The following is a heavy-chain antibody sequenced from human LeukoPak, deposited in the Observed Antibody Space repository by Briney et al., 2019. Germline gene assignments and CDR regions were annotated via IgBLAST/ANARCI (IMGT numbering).Heavy chain of an antibody. V-gene: IGHV3-7*01. CDR2: IKQDGSEK. D-gene: IGHD2-15*01. Sequence: PGGSLRLSCAASGFTFSSYWMSWVRQAPGKGLEWVANIKQDGSEKYYVDSVKGRFTISRDNAKNSLYLQMNSLRAEDTAVYYCARESAPRGYCSGGSCYHLYYYYYYMDVWGKGTTVTVSS. CDR1: GFTFSSYW. CDR3: ARESAPRGYCSGGSCYHLYYYYYYMDV. J-gene: IGHJ6*03.